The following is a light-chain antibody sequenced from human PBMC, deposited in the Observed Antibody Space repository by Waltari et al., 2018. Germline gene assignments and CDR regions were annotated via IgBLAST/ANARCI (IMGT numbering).Light chain of an antibody. Sequence: AIRMTQSPSSFSASTGDRVTITCRASQGISSYLAWYQQKPGKAPKLLIYAASTLQSGVPSRCSGSGSGTDFTLTISCPQSEDFATYYCQQYYSYPRTFGQGTKVEIK. J-gene: IGKJ1*01. CDR2: AAS. CDR3: QQYYSYPRT. CDR1: QGISSY. V-gene: IGKV1-8*01.